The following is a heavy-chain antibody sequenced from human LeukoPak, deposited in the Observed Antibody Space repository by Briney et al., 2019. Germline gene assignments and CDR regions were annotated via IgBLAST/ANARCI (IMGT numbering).Heavy chain of an antibody. J-gene: IGHJ4*01. D-gene: IGHD3-22*01. CDR3: ARHRDYYDT. CDR2: IYSSGSA. Sequence: PSETLSLTCAVYGGSFSGFYWTWIRQPPGKGLEWIGYIYSSGSANYNPSLKSRVIISRDTSKNQISLNLTSVTAADTALYFCARHRDYYDTWGHGTLVTVSS. V-gene: IGHV4-34*11. CDR1: GGSFSGFY.